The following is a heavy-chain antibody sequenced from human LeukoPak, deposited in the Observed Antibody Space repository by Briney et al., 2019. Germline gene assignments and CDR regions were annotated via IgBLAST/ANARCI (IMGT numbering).Heavy chain of an antibody. CDR2: IKPDGSEK. Sequence: GGSLRLSCAASGFIFSTYWMSWVRQAPGKGLEWVANIKPDGSEKYYVDSVKGRFTISRDNAKNLLYLQMNGLRAEDTAVYYCASRDYYGSEDYWGQGTLVTVSS. CDR3: ASRDYYGSEDY. D-gene: IGHD3-10*01. V-gene: IGHV3-7*01. CDR1: GFIFSTYW. J-gene: IGHJ4*02.